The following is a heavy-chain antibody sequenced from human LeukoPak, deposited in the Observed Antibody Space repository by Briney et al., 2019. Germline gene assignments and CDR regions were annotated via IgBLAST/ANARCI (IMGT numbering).Heavy chain of an antibody. CDR1: GYTFTGYY. J-gene: IGHJ4*02. D-gene: IGHD6-19*01. CDR2: INPNSGGT. Sequence: ASVKVSCKASGYTFTGYYMHWVRQAPGQGLEWMGWINPNSGGTNYAQKFQGRVTMTRDTSISTAYMDLSSLRSDDTAVYFCARDSHSSGWFLPDYWGQGTLVTVSS. CDR3: ARDSHSSGWFLPDY. V-gene: IGHV1-2*02.